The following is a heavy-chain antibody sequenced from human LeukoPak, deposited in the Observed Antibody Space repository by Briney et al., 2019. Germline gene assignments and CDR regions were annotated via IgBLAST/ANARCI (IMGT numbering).Heavy chain of an antibody. D-gene: IGHD3-10*01. Sequence: GGSLRLSCAASGFTFSSYSMNWVRRAAGKGLEWVSCISSSSSTIYYADSVKGRFTISRDNAKNSLYLQMNSLRAEDTAVYYCARPRITMVRGVYYFDYWGQGTLVTVSS. V-gene: IGHV3-48*04. CDR3: ARPRITMVRGVYYFDY. CDR1: GFTFSSYS. J-gene: IGHJ4*02. CDR2: ISSSSSTI.